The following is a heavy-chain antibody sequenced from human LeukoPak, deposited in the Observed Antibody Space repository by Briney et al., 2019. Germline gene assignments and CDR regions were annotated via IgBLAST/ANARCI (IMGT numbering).Heavy chain of an antibody. CDR3: ARELRYDFWSGYKTHFDY. D-gene: IGHD3-3*01. Sequence: SETLSLTCSVSGGSISTGDYYWSWIRQHPGQGLQWIGYIHYSGSTHYSPSLKGRVTISVDTVKKQFSLKLSSVTAADTAVYYCARELRYDFWSGYKTHFDYWGQGTLVTVSS. J-gene: IGHJ4*02. CDR1: GGSISTGDYY. CDR2: IHYSGST. V-gene: IGHV4-30-4*01.